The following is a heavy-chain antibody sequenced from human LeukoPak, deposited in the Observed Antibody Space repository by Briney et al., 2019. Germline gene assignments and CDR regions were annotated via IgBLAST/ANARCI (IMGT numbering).Heavy chain of an antibody. J-gene: IGHJ3*02. CDR3: ARVFGQYAFDI. CDR2: INHSGST. Sequence: PSETLSLTCAVYGESFSGYYWSWIRQPPGKGLEWIGEINHSGSTNYNPSLKSRVTISVDTSKNQFSLKLSSVTAADTAVYYCARVFGQYAFDIWGQGTMVAVSS. CDR1: GESFSGYY. V-gene: IGHV4-34*01. D-gene: IGHD3-10*01.